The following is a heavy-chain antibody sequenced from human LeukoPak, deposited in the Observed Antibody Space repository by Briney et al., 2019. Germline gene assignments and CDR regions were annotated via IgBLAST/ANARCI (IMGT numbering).Heavy chain of an antibody. CDR2: ISGSGGST. CDR3: AKDRVVVPAAMLGY. D-gene: IGHD2-2*01. V-gene: IGHV3-23*01. CDR1: GFTFSSYA. J-gene: IGHJ4*02. Sequence: GGSLRLSCAASGFTFSSYAMTWVRQAPGKGLEWVSTISGSGGSTYYADSVKGRFTISRDNSKNTLSLQMNSLRAEDTAVYYCAKDRVVVPAAMLGYWGQGTLVTVSS.